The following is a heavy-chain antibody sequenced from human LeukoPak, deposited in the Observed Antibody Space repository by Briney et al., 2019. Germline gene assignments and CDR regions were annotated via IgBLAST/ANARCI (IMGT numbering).Heavy chain of an antibody. V-gene: IGHV3-66*01. CDR3: ARDGVEGYCSGGSCYFDY. Sequence: PGGSLRLSCAASGFTVSSNYMSWVRQAPGKGLEWVSVIYSGGSTYYADSVKGRFTISRDNSKNTLYLQMNSLRAEDTAVYYCARDGVEGYCSGGSCYFDYWGQGTLVTVSS. CDR1: GFTVSSNY. CDR2: IYSGGST. D-gene: IGHD2-15*01. J-gene: IGHJ4*02.